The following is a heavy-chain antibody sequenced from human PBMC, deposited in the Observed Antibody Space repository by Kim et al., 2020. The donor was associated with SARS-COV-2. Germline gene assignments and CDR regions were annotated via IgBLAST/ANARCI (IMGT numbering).Heavy chain of an antibody. CDR2: IYSGGST. D-gene: IGHD1-26*01. CDR3: ARVGGSYGLANAFDI. V-gene: IGHV3-66*02. J-gene: IGHJ3*02. Sequence: GGSLRLSCAASGFTVSSNYMSWVRQAPGKGLEWVSVIYSGGSTYYADSVKGRFTISRDNSKNTLYLQMNSLRAEDTAVYYCARVGGSYGLANAFDIWGQGTMVTVSS. CDR1: GFTVSSNY.